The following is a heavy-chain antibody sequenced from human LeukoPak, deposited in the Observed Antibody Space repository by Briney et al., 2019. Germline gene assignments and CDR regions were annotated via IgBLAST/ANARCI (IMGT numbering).Heavy chain of an antibody. V-gene: IGHV3-48*01. J-gene: IGHJ4*02. CDR1: GFTFSGYS. D-gene: IGHD6-6*01. CDR3: AREIAARPIDY. CDR2: IEIDSGNT. Sequence: GGSLRLSCAASGFTFSGYSMNWVRQAPGKGLERISYIEIDSGNTNYADSVKGRFTISGDKAKNSLYLQMNSLRAEDTAVYYCAREIAARPIDYWGQGTLVTVSS.